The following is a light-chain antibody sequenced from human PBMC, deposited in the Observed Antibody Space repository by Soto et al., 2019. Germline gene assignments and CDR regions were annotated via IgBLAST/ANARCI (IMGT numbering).Light chain of an antibody. CDR2: GAS. Sequence: EIVLTQSPGTLSLSPGERATLSCRASQSVSSSYLAWYQQKPGQAPRLLIDGASSRATGIPERFSGSGSGTDFTLTISRLEPEDFAVYYCQQYGSSPGTFGQGTKVEIK. J-gene: IGKJ1*01. CDR1: QSVSSSY. V-gene: IGKV3-20*01. CDR3: QQYGSSPGT.